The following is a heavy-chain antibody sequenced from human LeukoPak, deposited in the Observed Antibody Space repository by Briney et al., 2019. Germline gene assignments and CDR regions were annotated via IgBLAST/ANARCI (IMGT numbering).Heavy chain of an antibody. CDR1: GGSTSGNY. D-gene: IGHD2-15*01. CDR3: ARESGGVGLYGLDV. Sequence: SETLSLTCTVSGGSTSGNYWSWIRQPPGKGLEWIGYIYNSGSTNYNPSLKSRVIISVDTSKNQFSLKLSSVTAADTAVYYCARESGGVGLYGLDVWGQGTTVTVSS. CDR2: IYNSGST. V-gene: IGHV4-59*01. J-gene: IGHJ6*02.